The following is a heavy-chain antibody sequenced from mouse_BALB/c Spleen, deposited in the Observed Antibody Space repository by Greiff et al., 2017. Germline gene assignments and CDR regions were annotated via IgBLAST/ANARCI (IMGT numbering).Heavy chain of an antibody. J-gene: IGHJ4*01. CDR1: GFTFSDYY. V-gene: IGHV5-4*02. CDR2: ISDGGSYT. CDR3: ARERGYYAMDY. Sequence: DVHLVESGGGLVKPGGSLKLSCAASGFTFSDYYMYWVRQTPEKRLEWVATISDGGSYTYYPDSVKGRFTISRDNAKNNLYLQMSSLKSEDTAMYYCARERGYYAMDYWGQGTSVTVSS.